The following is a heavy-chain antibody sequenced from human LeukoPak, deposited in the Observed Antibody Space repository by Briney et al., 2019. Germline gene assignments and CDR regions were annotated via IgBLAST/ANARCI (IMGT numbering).Heavy chain of an antibody. CDR2: IYYSGST. CDR1: GGSTSSGGYD. D-gene: IGHD6-13*01. V-gene: IGHV4-31*03. J-gene: IGHJ2*01. Sequence: PSETLSLTCTVSGGSTSSGGYDWSWIRQHPGKGLEWIGYIYYSGSTYYNPSLKSRVTISVDTSKNQFSLKLSSVTAADTAVYYCARDLRFWAAAGQGYFDLWGRGTLVTVSS. CDR3: ARDLRFWAAAGQGYFDL.